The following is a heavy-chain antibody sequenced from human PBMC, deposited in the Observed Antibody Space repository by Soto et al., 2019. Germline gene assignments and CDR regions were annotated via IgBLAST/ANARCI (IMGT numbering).Heavy chain of an antibody. CDR2: IKRKGNGETT. CDR1: GFTFNNAW. J-gene: IGHJ2*01. V-gene: IGHV3-15*01. D-gene: IGHD3-3*01. CDR3: ITDWSDL. Sequence: EVQLVESGGGLVKPGESLRLPCVASGFTFNNAWMSWVRQAPGKGLEWVGRIKRKGNGETTDYAAPVRGRFTISRDDSKDTLYLQMNSLKTEDTAVYYCITDWSDLGGRGTLVTVSS.